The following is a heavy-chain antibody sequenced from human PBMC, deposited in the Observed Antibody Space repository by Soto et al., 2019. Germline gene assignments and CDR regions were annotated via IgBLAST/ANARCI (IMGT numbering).Heavy chain of an antibody. V-gene: IGHV1-69*12. D-gene: IGHD5-12*01. Sequence: QVQLVQSGAAVRQPASSVNVSCKTSGGTFSSYAISWVRQAPGQGLEWMGGIVPIVDTSTYAQKFQGRVTITADESTSTVYMELSSLRSDDTAVYYCVRVVAIPGYPDNWGQGTLVTVSS. CDR2: IVPIVDTS. CDR1: GGTFSSYA. CDR3: VRVVAIPGYPDN. J-gene: IGHJ4*02.